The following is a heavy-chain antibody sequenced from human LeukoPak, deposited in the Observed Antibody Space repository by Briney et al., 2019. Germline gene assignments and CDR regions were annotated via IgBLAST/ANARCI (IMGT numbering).Heavy chain of an antibody. CDR2: ISYDGSNK. CDR3: ARDQEQLVQIFDY. V-gene: IGHV3-30-3*01. D-gene: IGHD6-6*01. J-gene: IGHJ4*02. CDR1: GFTFSSYA. Sequence: PGRSLRLSCAASGFTFSSYAMHWVRQAPGKGLEWVAVISYDGSNKYYADSVKGRFTISRDNSKNTLYLQMNSLRAEDTVVYYCARDQEQLVQIFDYWGQGTLVTVSS.